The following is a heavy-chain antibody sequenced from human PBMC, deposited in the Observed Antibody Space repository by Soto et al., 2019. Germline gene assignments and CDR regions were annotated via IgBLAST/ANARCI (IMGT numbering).Heavy chain of an antibody. CDR1: GFTFSSYA. Sequence: GGSLRLSCAASGFTFSSYAMSWVRQAPGKGLEWVSAISGSGGSTYYADSVKGRFTISRDNSKNTLYLQMNSLRAEDTAVYYCATKGKKGSGYYLNHDYWGQGTLVTVSS. CDR3: ATKGKKGSGYYLNHDY. V-gene: IGHV3-23*01. D-gene: IGHD3-22*01. J-gene: IGHJ4*02. CDR2: ISGSGGST.